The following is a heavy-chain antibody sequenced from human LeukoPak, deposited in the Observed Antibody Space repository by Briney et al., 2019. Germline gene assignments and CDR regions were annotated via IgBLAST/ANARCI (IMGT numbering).Heavy chain of an antibody. CDR3: ASPGRTDAFDI. CDR2: INSDGSST. Sequence: PGGSLRLSCAVSGFTFSSYWMHWVRQAPGKGLVWVSRINSDGSSTSYADSVKGRFTISRDNAKNTLYLQMNSLRAEDTAVYYCASPGRTDAFDIWGQGTMVTVSS. CDR1: GFTFSSYW. V-gene: IGHV3-74*01. J-gene: IGHJ3*02.